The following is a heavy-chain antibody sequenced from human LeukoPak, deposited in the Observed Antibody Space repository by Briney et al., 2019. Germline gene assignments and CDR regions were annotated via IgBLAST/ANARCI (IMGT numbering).Heavy chain of an antibody. D-gene: IGHD1-26*01. CDR3: FVFYIVGATGVDY. J-gene: IGHJ4*02. CDR1: GFTFSDYY. V-gene: IGHV3-11*01. CDR2: ISSGGATI. Sequence: GGSLRLSCAASGFTFSDYYMSWIRQAPGKGLEWISYISSGGATIYHADSVKGRFTLSRDNAKNSLYLQMNSLRAEDTAIYYCFVFYIVGATGVDYWGQGTLVTVSS.